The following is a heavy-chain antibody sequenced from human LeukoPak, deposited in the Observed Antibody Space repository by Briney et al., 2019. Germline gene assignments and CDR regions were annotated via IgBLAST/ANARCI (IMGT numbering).Heavy chain of an antibody. J-gene: IGHJ2*01. CDR1: GGSISSSSYY. V-gene: IGHV4-30-4*08. CDR3: ARGFWYFDL. CDR2: IYYSGST. Sequence: PSETLSLTCTVSGGSISSSSYYWGWIRQPPGKGLEWIGYIYYSGSTYYNPSLKSRVTISVDTSKNQFSLKLSSVTAADTAVYYCARGFWYFDLWGRGTLVTVSS.